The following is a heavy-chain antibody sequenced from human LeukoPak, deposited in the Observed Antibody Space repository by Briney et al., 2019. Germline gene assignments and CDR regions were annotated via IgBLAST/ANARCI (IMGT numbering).Heavy chain of an antibody. D-gene: IGHD5-12*01. V-gene: IGHV3-30-3*01. J-gene: IGHJ4*02. CDR1: GFTFSNYA. Sequence: GRSLRLSCAASGFTFSNYAMHWVRQAPGKGLEWVAVISYDGSNKYYADSVKGRFTISRDNSKNTLYLQMNSLRAEDTAVYYCARGGVATIDYWGQGTLVTVSS. CDR3: ARGGVATIDY. CDR2: ISYDGSNK.